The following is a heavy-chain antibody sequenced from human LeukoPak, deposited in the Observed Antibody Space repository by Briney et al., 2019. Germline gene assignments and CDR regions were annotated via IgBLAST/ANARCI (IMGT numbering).Heavy chain of an antibody. Sequence: GGSLRLSCAASGFTFSSYAMSWVRHAPGKGLEWVSAISGSGGSTYYADSLKGRFTISRDNSKNTLYLQMNSLRAEDTAVYYCAKDWSIVVVPAAIAGNWFDPWGQGTLVTVSS. CDR3: AKDWSIVVVPAAIAGNWFDP. CDR2: ISGSGGST. D-gene: IGHD2-2*01. J-gene: IGHJ5*02. CDR1: GFTFSSYA. V-gene: IGHV3-23*01.